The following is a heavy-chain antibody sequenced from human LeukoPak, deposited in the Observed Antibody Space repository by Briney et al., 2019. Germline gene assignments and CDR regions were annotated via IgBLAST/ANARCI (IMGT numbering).Heavy chain of an antibody. CDR1: GFTFSSYG. V-gene: IGHV3-23*01. D-gene: IGHD3-10*01. J-gene: IGHJ4*02. Sequence: GGSLRLSCAASGFTFSSYGMHWVRQAPGKGLEWVSTISGGGDATYYADSVKGRFTISRDNSKNTLYLQMNSLRVEDTAVYYCARDSSMLRGPLVIYYFDFWGQGTLVTVSS. CDR3: ARDSSMLRGPLVIYYFDF. CDR2: ISGGGDAT.